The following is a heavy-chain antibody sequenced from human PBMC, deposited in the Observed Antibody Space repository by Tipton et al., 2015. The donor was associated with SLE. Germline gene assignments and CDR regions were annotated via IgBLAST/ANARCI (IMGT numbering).Heavy chain of an antibody. CDR2: INHSGST. D-gene: IGHD2-15*01. V-gene: IGHV4-34*01. CDR1: GGSFSGYY. J-gene: IGHJ5*02. Sequence: TLSLTCAVYGGSFSGYYWSWIRQPPGKGLEWIGEINHSGSTNYNPSLKSRVTISVDTSKNQFSLNLSSVTAADTAVYYCAVGYCSGGSCYSGGWFDPWGQGTLVTVSS. CDR3: AVGYCSGGSCYSGGWFDP.